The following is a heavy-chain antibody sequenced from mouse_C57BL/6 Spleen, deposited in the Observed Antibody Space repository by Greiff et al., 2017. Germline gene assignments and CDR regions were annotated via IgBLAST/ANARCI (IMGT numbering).Heavy chain of an antibody. J-gene: IGHJ2*01. D-gene: IGHD1-1*01. CDR2: IYPGDGDT. CDR1: GYAFSSSW. CDR3: ARVRITTVGFDY. Sequence: QVTLKVSGPELVKPGASVKISCKASGYAFSSSWMNWVKQRPGKGLEWIGRIYPGDGDTNYNGKFKGKATLTADKSSSTAYMQLSSLTSEDSAVYFCARVRITTVGFDYWGQGTTLTVSS. V-gene: IGHV1-82*01.